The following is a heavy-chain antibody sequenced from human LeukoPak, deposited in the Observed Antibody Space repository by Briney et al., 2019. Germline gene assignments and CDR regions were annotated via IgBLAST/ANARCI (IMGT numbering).Heavy chain of an antibody. J-gene: IGHJ1*01. Sequence: QPGGSLRLSCAASGFTFSSYAMSWVRQAPGKGLEWVSAISGSGGSTYYADSVKGRFTISRDNSKNTLYLQMNSLRAEDTAVYYCAKDYYDSSGYYVLRYWAYFQHWGQGTLVTVSS. CDR2: ISGSGGST. CDR3: AKDYYDSSGYYVLRYWAYFQH. V-gene: IGHV3-23*01. CDR1: GFTFSSYA. D-gene: IGHD3-22*01.